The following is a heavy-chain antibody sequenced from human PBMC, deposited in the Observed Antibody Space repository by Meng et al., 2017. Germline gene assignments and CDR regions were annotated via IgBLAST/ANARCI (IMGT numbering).Heavy chain of an antibody. V-gene: IGHV3-33*01. CDR1: GFTFSSYG. CDR2: IWYDGSNK. Sequence: QVDLGGSGGGVVHAGRSLRPSCAASGFTFSSYGMHWVRQAPGKGLEWVAVIWYDGSNKYYADSVKGRFTISRDNSKNTLYLQMNSLRAEDTAVYYCAREGQLWARNFDYWGQGTLVTVSS. J-gene: IGHJ4*02. D-gene: IGHD5-18*01. CDR3: AREGQLWARNFDY.